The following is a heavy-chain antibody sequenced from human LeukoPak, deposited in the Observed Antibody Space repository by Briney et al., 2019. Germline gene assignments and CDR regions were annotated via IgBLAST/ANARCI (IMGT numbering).Heavy chain of an antibody. CDR1: GFTFSSYA. D-gene: IGHD3/OR15-3a*01. V-gene: IGHV3-23*01. CDR3: ARGGDLLSLYYYYYYHMDV. J-gene: IGHJ6*03. CDR2: ISGGGGSI. Sequence: GGSLRLSCAASGFTFSSYAMSWVRQTPGKGLEWVSAISGGGGSIYYADSVKGRFTVSRDNSKNTLYLQMNSLRVEDTAIYYCARGGDLLSLYYYYYYHMDVWGKGTTVTVSS.